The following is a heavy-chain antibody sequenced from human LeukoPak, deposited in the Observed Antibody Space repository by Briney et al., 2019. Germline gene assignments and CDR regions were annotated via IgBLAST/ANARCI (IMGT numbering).Heavy chain of an antibody. CDR1: GFTFSSYA. CDR3: AKPLHSGWYYFDY. V-gene: IGHV3-23*01. D-gene: IGHD6-19*01. J-gene: IGHJ4*02. CDR2: ISGSGGST. Sequence: GGPLRLSCAASGFTFSSYAMSWVRQAPGKGLEWVSAISGSGGSTYYADSVKGRFTISRDNSKNTLFLQMNSLRAEDTAVYYCAKPLHSGWYYFDYWGQGTLVTVSS.